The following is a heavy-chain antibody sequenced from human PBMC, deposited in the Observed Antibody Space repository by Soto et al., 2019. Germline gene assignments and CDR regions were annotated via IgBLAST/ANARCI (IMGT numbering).Heavy chain of an antibody. CDR1: GFTFSSYG. J-gene: IGHJ5*02. D-gene: IGHD2-21*01. V-gene: IGHV3-33*01. CDR2: IWYDGSNK. CDR3: ARTLCGGDCSNWFDP. Sequence: QVQLVESGGGVVQPGRSLRLSCAASGFTFSSYGMHWVRQAPGKGLEWVAVIWYDGSNKYYADSVKGRFTISRDNSKNTLYLQMNSLRAKDTAVYYCARTLCGGDCSNWFDPWGQGTLVTVSS.